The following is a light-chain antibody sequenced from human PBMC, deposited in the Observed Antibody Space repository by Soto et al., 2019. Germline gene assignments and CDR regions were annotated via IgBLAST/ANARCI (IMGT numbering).Light chain of an antibody. J-gene: IGLJ3*02. Sequence: QSALTQPASVSASPGQSITIACTGTSSDVGAYNYVSWYQQHPGRAPKLVISEVRNRPSGVSHRFSGSKSGNTASLTISGLQADDEADYFCCSYTTSSTWLFGGGTKLTVL. V-gene: IGLV2-14*01. CDR1: SSDVGAYNY. CDR2: EVR. CDR3: CSYTTSSTWL.